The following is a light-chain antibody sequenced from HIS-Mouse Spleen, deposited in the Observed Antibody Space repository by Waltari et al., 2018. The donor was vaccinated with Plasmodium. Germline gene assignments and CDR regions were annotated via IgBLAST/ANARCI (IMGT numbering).Light chain of an antibody. CDR2: EDS. CDR3: YSTDSSGNHRV. CDR1: ALPTKY. Sequence: SYELTQPPSVSVSPGQTARITCSGDALPTKYAYWYQQKSGQAPVLVIYEDSKRPSGISERFSGSSSGTMATLTISGAQVEGEADYYCYSTDSSGNHRVFGGGTKLTVL. V-gene: IGLV3-10*01. J-gene: IGLJ3*02.